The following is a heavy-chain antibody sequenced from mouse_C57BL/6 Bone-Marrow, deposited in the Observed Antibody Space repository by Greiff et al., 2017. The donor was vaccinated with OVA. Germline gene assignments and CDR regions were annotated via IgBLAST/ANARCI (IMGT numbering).Heavy chain of an antibody. CDR3: ARGDYWYFDV. Sequence: QVQLQQPGAELVKPGASVKMSCKASGYTFTSYWITWVKQRPGQGLEWIGDIYPGSGSTNYNEKFKSKATLTVDTSSRTAYMQLSSLTSEDSAVYYCARGDYWYFDVWGTGTTVTVSS. CDR2: IYPGSGST. V-gene: IGHV1-55*01. CDR1: GYTFTSYW. J-gene: IGHJ1*03.